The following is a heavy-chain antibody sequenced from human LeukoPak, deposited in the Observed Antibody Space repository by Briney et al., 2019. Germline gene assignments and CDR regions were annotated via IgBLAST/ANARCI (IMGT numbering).Heavy chain of an antibody. V-gene: IGHV3-23*01. Sequence: GGSLRLSCAASGFTFSSYAMGWVRQAPGKGLEWVSAISGSGGSTYYADSVKGRLTISRDNSKNTLYLQMNSLRAEDTAVYCCAKGSWDIVVVPAAIEFDYWGQGTLVTVSS. J-gene: IGHJ4*02. CDR1: GFTFSSYA. CDR3: AKGSWDIVVVPAAIEFDY. D-gene: IGHD2-2*01. CDR2: ISGSGGST.